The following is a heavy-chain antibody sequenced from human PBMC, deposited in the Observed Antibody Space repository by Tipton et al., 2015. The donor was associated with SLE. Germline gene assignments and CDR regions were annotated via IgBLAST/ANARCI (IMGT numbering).Heavy chain of an antibody. Sequence: TLSLTCTVSGGSISSSSYYWGWIRQPPGKGLQWIGRIYASGSTEYNPSLKSRVTISVDTSKNQFSLKLKSVTAADSAVYYCARERYCSGASCYAPDYWGQGTLVTVSS. J-gene: IGHJ4*02. D-gene: IGHD2-2*01. CDR2: IYASGST. CDR1: GGSISSSSYY. V-gene: IGHV4-39*07. CDR3: ARERYCSGASCYAPDY.